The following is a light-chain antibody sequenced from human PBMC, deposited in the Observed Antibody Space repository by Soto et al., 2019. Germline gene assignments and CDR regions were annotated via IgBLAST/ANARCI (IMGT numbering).Light chain of an antibody. Sequence: ETVLTQSPATLSLSPGESATLSCRASQSVSTYLAWYQQKPGQAPRLLIYDASNKATGIPARFSGSGSGTDFTLTISRLEPEDFAVYYCQQYGSSPSFGQGTRLEIK. CDR1: QSVSTY. CDR2: DAS. J-gene: IGKJ5*01. CDR3: QQYGSSPS. V-gene: IGKV3-20*01.